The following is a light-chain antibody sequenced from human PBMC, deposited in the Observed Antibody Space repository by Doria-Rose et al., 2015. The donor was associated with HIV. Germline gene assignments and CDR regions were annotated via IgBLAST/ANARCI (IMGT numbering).Light chain of an antibody. V-gene: IGKV3-20*01. J-gene: IGKJ1*01. CDR3: HQYGTSWT. CDR2: DGS. Sequence: DIVMTQSSGTLSLSPGERAILSCRASQSFSSTYLAWYQQKPGQAPSLLIYDGSTRATGIPDRFSASGSGTDFTLTINRLEPEDFALYYCHQYGTSWTFGQGTKVEI. CDR1: QSFSSTY.